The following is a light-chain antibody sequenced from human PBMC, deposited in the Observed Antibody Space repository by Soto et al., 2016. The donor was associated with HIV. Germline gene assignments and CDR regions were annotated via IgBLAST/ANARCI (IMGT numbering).Light chain of an antibody. J-gene: IGKJ1*01. CDR2: KTS. CDR1: QTISKW. CDR3: LQDYAYQWT. Sequence: DIQMTQFPSTLSASVGDRVIITCRASQTISKWLAWYQQKPGRTPKMLIYKTSTLKNEVPSRFSGSGSGTEFTLTITGLQPDDFATYFCLQDYAYQWTFGQGTKVE. V-gene: IGKV1-5*03.